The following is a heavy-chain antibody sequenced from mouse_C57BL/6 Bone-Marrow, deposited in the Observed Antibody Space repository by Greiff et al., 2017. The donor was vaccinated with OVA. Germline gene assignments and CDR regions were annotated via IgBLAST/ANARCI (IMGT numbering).Heavy chain of an antibody. CDR3: AREGASSQPCYAMDY. Sequence: QVQLQQPGPELVMPGASVKLSCKASGYTFTSYCMHWVKQRHGKSLEWIGEIDPYDSYTNYNQKFKGKSTLTVDKSSSTAYMQLSSLTSEDSAVDYVAREGASSQPCYAMDYWGQGTSVTVSA. J-gene: IGHJ4*01. CDR2: IDPYDSYT. CDR1: GYTFTSYC. V-gene: IGHV1-69*01. D-gene: IGHD1-1*01.